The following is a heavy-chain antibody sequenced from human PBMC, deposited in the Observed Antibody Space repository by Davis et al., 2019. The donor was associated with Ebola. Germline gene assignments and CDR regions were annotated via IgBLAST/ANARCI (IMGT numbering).Heavy chain of an antibody. V-gene: IGHV3-30*03. CDR2: ISYDGSNK. J-gene: IGHJ4*02. D-gene: IGHD3-16*01. CDR3: ATNLRIADVMDI. Sequence: GESLKISCAASGFTFSSYGMHWVRQAPGKGLEWVAVISYDGSNKYYADSVKGRFTISRDNSKNTVNLQMNSLRVDDTARYYCATNLRIADVMDIWGQGALVTVSS. CDR1: GFTFSSYG.